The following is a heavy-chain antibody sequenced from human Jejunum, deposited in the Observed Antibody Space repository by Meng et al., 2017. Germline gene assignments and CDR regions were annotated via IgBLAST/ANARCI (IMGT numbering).Heavy chain of an antibody. CDR2: ISYSGTT. J-gene: IGHJ4*01. D-gene: IGHD3-10*01. CDR3: ARLVYYYCSGSFSY. V-gene: IGHV4-39*07. CDR1: GGSITSNHYY. Sequence: QLQLQESGPGLVNPSETLSLTCTVSGGSITSNHYYWGWIRQPPGKGLEWIGGISYSGTTYYSPSLRGRVTISLDTPKNQFSLKLSSVTAADTAMYYCARLVYYYCSGSFSYWGQGTLVTVSS.